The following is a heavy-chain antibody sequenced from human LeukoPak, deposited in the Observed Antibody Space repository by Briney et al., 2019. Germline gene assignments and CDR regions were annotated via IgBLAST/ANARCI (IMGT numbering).Heavy chain of an antibody. V-gene: IGHV3-7*01. J-gene: IGHJ4*02. CDR2: IKPDGSEK. CDR3: ARVQQWLVFGD. D-gene: IGHD6-19*01. Sequence: GGSLRLSCEASGFTFSSSWMTWVRQAPGKGLAWVANIKPDGSEKFYADFVKGRFTVSRDNAANSLSLQMNSLKAEDTAVYYCARVQQWLVFGDWGQGALVTVSS. CDR1: GFTFSSSW.